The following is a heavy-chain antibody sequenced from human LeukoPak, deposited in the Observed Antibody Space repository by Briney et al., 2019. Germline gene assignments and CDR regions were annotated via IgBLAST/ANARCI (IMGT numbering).Heavy chain of an antibody. CDR1: GYTFTSYY. Sequence: ASVKVSCKASGYTFTSYYMHWVRQAPGQGLEWMGIINPSGGSSSYAQKFQGRVTITADESTSTAYMELSSLRSEDTAVYYCARENSVAVWYFDYWGQGTLVTVSS. D-gene: IGHD6-19*01. V-gene: IGHV1-46*01. J-gene: IGHJ4*02. CDR3: ARENSVAVWYFDY. CDR2: INPSGGSS.